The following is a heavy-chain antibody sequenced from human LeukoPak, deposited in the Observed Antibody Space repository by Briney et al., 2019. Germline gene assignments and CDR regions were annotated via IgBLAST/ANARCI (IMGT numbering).Heavy chain of an antibody. CDR2: FYSAGGT. V-gene: IGHV3-53*01. D-gene: IGHD2-8*01. CDR3: ARPPCT. Sequence: GGSLRLSCAVSGFTVTITHMTWVRQAPGQGLEWVSSFYSAGGTDYAESVKGRFTISRDRSKNTLYLQMNSLRVEAPAIFYCARPPCTWGQGTLVTVS. J-gene: IGHJ4*02. CDR1: GFTVTITH.